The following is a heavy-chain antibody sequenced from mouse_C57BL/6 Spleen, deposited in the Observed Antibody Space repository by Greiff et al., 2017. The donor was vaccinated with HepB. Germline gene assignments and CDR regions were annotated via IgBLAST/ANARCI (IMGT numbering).Heavy chain of an antibody. J-gene: IGHJ2*01. CDR3: ARRGLLSYYFDY. CDR2: IYPGGGYT. D-gene: IGHD2-10*01. CDR1: GYTFTNYW. Sequence: VQGVESGAELVRPGTSVKMSCKASGYTFTNYWIGWAKQRPGHGLEWIGDIYPGGGYTNYNEKFKGKATLTADKSSSTAYMQFSSLTSEDSAIYYCARRGLLSYYFDYWGQGTTLTVSS. V-gene: IGHV1-63*01.